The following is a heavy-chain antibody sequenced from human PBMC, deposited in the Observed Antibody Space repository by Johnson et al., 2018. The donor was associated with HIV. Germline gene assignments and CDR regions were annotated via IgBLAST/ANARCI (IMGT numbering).Heavy chain of an antibody. J-gene: IGHJ3*02. CDR2: ISYDGSNK. V-gene: IGHV3-30*04. CDR1: GFTFSSYA. CDR3: NTDRVDGGGSYYNAFDI. Sequence: QMQLVESGGGVVQPGRSLRLSCAASGFTFSSYAMHWVRQAPGKGLEWVAVISYDGSNKYYADSVKGRFTISRDNSKNTLYLQMNSLKTEDPALYYCNTDRVDGGGSYYNAFDIWGQGTMVTVSS. D-gene: IGHD1-26*01.